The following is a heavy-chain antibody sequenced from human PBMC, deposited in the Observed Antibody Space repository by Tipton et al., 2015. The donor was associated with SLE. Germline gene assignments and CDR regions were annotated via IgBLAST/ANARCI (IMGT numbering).Heavy chain of an antibody. CDR1: GFTFDDYA. V-gene: IGHV3-9*01. CDR3: AKDMPRSMVQGSSGAFDI. J-gene: IGHJ3*02. D-gene: IGHD6-13*01. CDR2: ISWNSGSI. Sequence: QLVQSGGGLVQPGRSLRLSCAASGFTFDDYAMHWVRQASGKGLEWVSGISWNSGSIGYADSVKGRFTISRDNAKNSLYLQMNSPRAEDTALYYCAKDMPRSMVQGSSGAFDIWGQGTMVTVSS.